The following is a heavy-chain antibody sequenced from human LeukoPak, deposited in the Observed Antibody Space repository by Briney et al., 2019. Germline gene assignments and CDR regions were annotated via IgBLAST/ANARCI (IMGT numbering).Heavy chain of an antibody. CDR2: IDATGNT. J-gene: IGHJ4*02. CDR3: ARELPVFYSSSWYPHIDN. V-gene: IGHV4-4*07. Sequence: SETLSLTCTVSGGSISSYHWSWIRQPAGKGLEWIGRIDATGNTNYNPSLKSRVTTSVDTSKNQFSLKLSSVTAADTAVYYCARELPVFYSSSWYPHIDNWGQGTLVTVSS. D-gene: IGHD6-13*01. CDR1: GGSISSYH.